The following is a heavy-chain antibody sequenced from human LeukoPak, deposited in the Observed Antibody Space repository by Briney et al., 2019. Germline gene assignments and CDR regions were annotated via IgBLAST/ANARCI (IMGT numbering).Heavy chain of an antibody. CDR1: GFTFSRYW. J-gene: IGHJ6*04. D-gene: IGHD2-2*01. V-gene: IGHV3-74*01. Sequence: PEGSLRLSCAASGFTFSRYWMHWVRQPPGKGLVWVSRINPDGSSTNYADSVKGRFTISRDNAKNTLYLQMNSLRAEDTAVYYCAREWGIVVVPAPTDVWGKGTTVTVSS. CDR2: INPDGSST. CDR3: AREWGIVVVPAPTDV.